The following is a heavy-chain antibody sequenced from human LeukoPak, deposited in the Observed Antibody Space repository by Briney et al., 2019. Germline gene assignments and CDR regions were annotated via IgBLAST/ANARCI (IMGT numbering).Heavy chain of an antibody. J-gene: IGHJ4*02. CDR1: GGSISSYY. CDR3: ARMIYGDYFDF. D-gene: IGHD4-17*01. CDR2: ISYSGSI. Sequence: SETLSLTCSVSGGSISSYYWSWIRQPPEKGLEWVGYISYSGSITYNPSLKSRVTISLDMSKNQFSLKLSSVTAADTAVYYCARMIYGDYFDFWGQGTLVTVSS. V-gene: IGHV4-59*01.